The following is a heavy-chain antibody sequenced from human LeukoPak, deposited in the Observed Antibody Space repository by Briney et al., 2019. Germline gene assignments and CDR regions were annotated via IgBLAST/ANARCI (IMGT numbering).Heavy chain of an antibody. V-gene: IGHV3-66*01. D-gene: IGHD5-18*01. CDR2: IYSGGST. J-gene: IGHJ4*02. CDR1: GFTVSSNY. CDR3: ARDKYSYGHRVFDY. Sequence: GGSLRLSCAASGFTVSSNYMSWVRQAPGKGLEWVSVIYSGGSTYYADSVKGRFTISRDNSKNTLYLQMNSLRAEDTAVYYCARDKYSYGHRVFDYWGQGTLVTVSS.